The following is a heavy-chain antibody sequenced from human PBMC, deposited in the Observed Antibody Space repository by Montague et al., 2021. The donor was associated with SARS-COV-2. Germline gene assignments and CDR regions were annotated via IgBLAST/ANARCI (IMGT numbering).Heavy chain of an antibody. D-gene: IGHD4-17*01. Sequence: PALVKPTQTLTLTCTFSGFSLSTSGMCVSWIRQPPGKALEWLALIDWDDDKYYSTSLKTRLTISKDTSKNQVVLTMTNMDPVDTATYYCARMTTVTYPYYYYYGVDVWGQGTTVTVSS. CDR2: IDWDDDK. CDR3: ARMTTVTYPYYYYYGVDV. CDR1: GFSLSTSGMC. V-gene: IGHV2-70*01. J-gene: IGHJ6*02.